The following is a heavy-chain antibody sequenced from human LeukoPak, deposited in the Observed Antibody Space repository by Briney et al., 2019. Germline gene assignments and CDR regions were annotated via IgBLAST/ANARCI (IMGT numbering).Heavy chain of an antibody. J-gene: IGHJ4*02. V-gene: IGHV4-59*08. Sequence: SETLSLTCTVSGGSISSYYWSWIRQPPRKGLEWIGYIYYTGSTNYNPSLKSRVTISVDTSKNQFSLKLSSVTAADTAVYYCASGDHWYRLDYWGQGTLVSVSS. CDR1: GGSISSYY. D-gene: IGHD6-13*01. CDR2: IYYTGST. CDR3: ASGDHWYRLDY.